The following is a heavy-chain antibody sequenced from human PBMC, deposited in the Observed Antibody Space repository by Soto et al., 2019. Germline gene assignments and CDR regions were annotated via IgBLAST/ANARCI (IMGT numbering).Heavy chain of an antibody. Sequence: EVQLVESGGGLVQPGGSLRLSCVGPGFTFSSYWMSWVRLAPGKGLEWMGTIKLDGSEKKYVDPVKGRLTLSRDNAENSVYVQMISLGVDDTVVYYCARDLGYDSENSVNHYLDWWGQGTLVTVSS. D-gene: IGHD3-10*01. V-gene: IGHV3-7*01. J-gene: IGHJ4*02. CDR3: ARDLGYDSENSVNHYLDW. CDR2: IKLDGSEK. CDR1: GFTFSSYW.